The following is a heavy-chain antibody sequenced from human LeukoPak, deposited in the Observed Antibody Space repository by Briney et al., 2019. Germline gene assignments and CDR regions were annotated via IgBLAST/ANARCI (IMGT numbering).Heavy chain of an antibody. Sequence: GGSLRLSCAASGFIFDTYGMLRVRQAPGKGLEWVAVIAYDGSNKVYADSVKGRFTISRDNSKNTLYLQMNSLRGEDTAVYYCAKEKAIATINYGLDVWGQGTTATVSS. CDR2: IAYDGSNK. CDR1: GFIFDTYG. V-gene: IGHV3-30*18. J-gene: IGHJ6*02. D-gene: IGHD1-1*01. CDR3: AKEKAIATINYGLDV.